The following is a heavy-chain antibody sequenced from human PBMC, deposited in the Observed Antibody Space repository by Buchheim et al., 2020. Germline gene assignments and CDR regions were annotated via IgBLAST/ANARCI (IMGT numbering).Heavy chain of an antibody. J-gene: IGHJ5*02. CDR3: ARDDWSDSSS. CDR2: IYYTGST. V-gene: IGHV4-31*03. CDR1: GGSISSGDYY. Sequence: QVQLQQWGAGLLKPSETLSLTCTVSGGSISSGDYYWSWIRQHPGKGLEWIGYIYYTGSTYYNPSLKSRVTISGDTSKNQFSLRLSSVTAADTAVYYCARDDWSDSSSWGQGTL. D-gene: IGHD2-21*01.